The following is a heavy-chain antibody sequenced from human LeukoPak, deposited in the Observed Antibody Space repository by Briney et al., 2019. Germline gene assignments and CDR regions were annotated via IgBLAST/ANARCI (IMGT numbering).Heavy chain of an antibody. Sequence: PGGSLRLSCAASGFTFSNAWMSWVRQPPGKGLEWVGRIKSKTEGGTTDYAARVKGRFTNSRDDSKNTLYLQMTSLKTEDTAVYYCTTDTYYDFWSGYDRDSSYFDYWGQGTLVTVSS. CDR1: GFTFSNAW. D-gene: IGHD3-3*01. CDR2: IKSKTEGGTT. J-gene: IGHJ4*02. CDR3: TTDTYYDFWSGYDRDSSYFDY. V-gene: IGHV3-15*01.